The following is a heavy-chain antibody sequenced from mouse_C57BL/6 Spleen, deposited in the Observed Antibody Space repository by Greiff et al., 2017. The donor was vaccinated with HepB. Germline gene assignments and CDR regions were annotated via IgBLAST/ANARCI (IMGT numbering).Heavy chain of an antibody. J-gene: IGHJ1*03. Sequence: VQLQQSGPELVKPGASVKIPCKASGYTFTDYNMDWVKQSHGKSLEWIGDINPNNGGTIYNQKFKGKATLTVDKSSSTAYMELRSLTSEDTAVYYCARPITTVVGNWYFDVWGTGTTVTVSS. CDR3: ARPITTVVGNWYFDV. CDR2: INPNNGGT. D-gene: IGHD1-1*01. V-gene: IGHV1-18*01. CDR1: GYTFTDYN.